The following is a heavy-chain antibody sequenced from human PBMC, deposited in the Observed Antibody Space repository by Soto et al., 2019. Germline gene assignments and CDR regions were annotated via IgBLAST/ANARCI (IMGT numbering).Heavy chain of an antibody. D-gene: IGHD6-13*01. CDR2: ISYDGSNK. CDR1: GFTFSSYA. CDR3: ARDRRQQLVI. Sequence: QVQLVESGGGVVQPGRSLRLSCAASGFTFSSYAMHWVRQAPGKGLEWVAVISYDGSNKYYADSVKGRFTISRDNSKNTLYLQMNSLRAEHTAVYYCARDRRQQLVIWGQGTLVTVSS. V-gene: IGHV3-30-3*01. J-gene: IGHJ4*02.